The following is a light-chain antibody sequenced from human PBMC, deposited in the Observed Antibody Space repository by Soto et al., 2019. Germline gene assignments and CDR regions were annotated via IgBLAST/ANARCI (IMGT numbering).Light chain of an antibody. CDR1: QNIYTY. CDR3: QQSYSNIFS. CDR2: PSS. J-gene: IGKJ4*01. V-gene: IGKV1-39*01. Sequence: DIQLTQSPPSLSASVGDRVTINCRASQNIYTYVNWYQVKPGKAPNLLIFPSSTLQSGVPSRFSGSGSGADFSLTISSLQPEDLATYYCQQSYSNIFSFGGGTRLEL.